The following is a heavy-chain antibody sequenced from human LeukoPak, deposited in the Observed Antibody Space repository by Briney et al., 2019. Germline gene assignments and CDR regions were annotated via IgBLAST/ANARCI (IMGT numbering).Heavy chain of an antibody. CDR2: ISCSGGST. CDR3: ANTNSGSHYYFDY. J-gene: IGHJ4*02. V-gene: IGHV3-23*01. CDR1: GFTFSSYA. Sequence: LPGGSLRLSCAASGFTFSSYAMSWVRQAPGKGLEWVSAISCSGGSTYYADSVKGRFTISRDNSKNTLYLQMNSLRAEDTAVYYCANTNSGSHYYFDYWGQGTLVTVSS. D-gene: IGHD1-26*01.